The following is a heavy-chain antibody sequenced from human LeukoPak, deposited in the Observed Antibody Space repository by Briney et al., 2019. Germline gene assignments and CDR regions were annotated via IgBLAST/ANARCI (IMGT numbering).Heavy chain of an antibody. CDR1: GFTFSSYG. D-gene: IGHD3-10*01. CDR2: IWYDGSNK. CDR3: ARDRGRRTYMLDY. J-gene: IGHJ4*02. Sequence: GGSLRLSCAASGFTFSSYGMHWVRQAPGKGLEWVAVIWYDGSNKYYADSVKGRFTISRDNSKNTLYLQTNSLRAEDTAVYYCARDRGRRTYMLDYWGQGTLVTVSS. V-gene: IGHV3-33*01.